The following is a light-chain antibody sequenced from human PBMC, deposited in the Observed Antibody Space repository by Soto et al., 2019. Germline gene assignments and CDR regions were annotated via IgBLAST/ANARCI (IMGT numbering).Light chain of an antibody. J-gene: IGKJ4*01. Sequence: EIVMTQSPATLSVSPGERATLSCRASQSVSSNLAWYQQKPGQAPRLLIYGASTRATGIPARFSGSGSGTEFTLTISSLQSEYFAVYYRRQHNNCPPPLGGGTKVDIK. V-gene: IGKV3-15*01. CDR3: RQHNNCPPP. CDR2: GAS. CDR1: QSVSSN.